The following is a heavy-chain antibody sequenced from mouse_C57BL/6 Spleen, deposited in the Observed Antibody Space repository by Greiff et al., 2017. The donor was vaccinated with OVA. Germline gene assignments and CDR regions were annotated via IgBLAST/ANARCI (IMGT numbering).Heavy chain of an antibody. CDR1: GYSITSGYY. CDR3: ARGGYEGYYAMDY. V-gene: IGHV3-6*01. Sequence: ESGPGLVKPSQSLSLTCSVTGYSITSGYYWNWIRQFPGNKLEWMGYISYDGSNNYNPSLKNRISITRDTSKNQFFLKLNSVTTEDTATYYCARGGYEGYYAMDYWGQGTSVTVSS. CDR2: ISYDGSN. J-gene: IGHJ4*01. D-gene: IGHD3-1*01.